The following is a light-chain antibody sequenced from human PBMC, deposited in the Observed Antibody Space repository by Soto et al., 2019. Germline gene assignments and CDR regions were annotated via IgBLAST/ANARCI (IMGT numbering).Light chain of an antibody. J-gene: IGKJ4*01. Sequence: PGERVTLYCRASQSVSSSYLTWYQQKPGQAPRLLIYGASTRATSIPARFSGSGSGTDFTLTISSLQTEDFAVYYCQQDYNLPLTFGGGTKVDI. CDR2: GAS. CDR3: QQDYNLPLT. CDR1: QSVSSSY. V-gene: IGKV3D-7*01.